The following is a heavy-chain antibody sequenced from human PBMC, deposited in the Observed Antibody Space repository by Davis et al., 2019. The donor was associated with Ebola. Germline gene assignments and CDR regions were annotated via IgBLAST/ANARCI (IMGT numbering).Heavy chain of an antibody. V-gene: IGHV4-59*12. Sequence: SETLSLTCTVSGGSISSYYCSWIRQPPGKGLEWIAEIYHSGSTNYNPSLKSRVTISVDKSKNQFSLKLSSVTAADTAVYYCASPASSSWFKGHYYYGMDVWGKGTTVTVSS. CDR1: GGSISSYY. CDR3: ASPASSSWFKGHYYYGMDV. CDR2: IYHSGST. D-gene: IGHD6-13*01. J-gene: IGHJ6*04.